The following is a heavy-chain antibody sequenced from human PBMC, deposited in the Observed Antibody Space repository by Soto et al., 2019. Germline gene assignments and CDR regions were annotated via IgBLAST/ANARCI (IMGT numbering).Heavy chain of an antibody. V-gene: IGHV3-30-3*01. CDR1: GFSFSSYA. J-gene: IGHJ4*02. CDR3: ARDDYGDFTFDD. CDR2: ISHDGSNK. D-gene: IGHD4-17*01. Sequence: QVQLVESGGGVVQPGRSLRLSCAASGFSFSSYAMNWVRQAPGKGLEWVAVISHDGSNKYYRDSVKGRFTISRDNSKNTMHLQMDSLRTEDTAVYYCARDDYGDFTFDDWGQGTLVIVSS.